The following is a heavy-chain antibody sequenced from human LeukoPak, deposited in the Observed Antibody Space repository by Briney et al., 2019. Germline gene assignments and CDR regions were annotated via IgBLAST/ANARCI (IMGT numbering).Heavy chain of an antibody. CDR1: GGTFSSYA. V-gene: IGHV1-69*05. D-gene: IGHD3-10*01. CDR2: IIPIFGTA. Sequence: GASVKVSCKASGGTFSSYAISWVRQAPGQGLEWMGGIIPIFGTANYAQKLQGRVTMTTDTSTSTAYMELRSLRSDDTAVYYCASDYGSGSYWGQGTLVTVSS. J-gene: IGHJ4*02. CDR3: ASDYGSGSY.